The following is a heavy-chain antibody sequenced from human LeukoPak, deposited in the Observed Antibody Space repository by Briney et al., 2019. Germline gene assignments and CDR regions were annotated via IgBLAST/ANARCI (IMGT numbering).Heavy chain of an antibody. D-gene: IGHD6-19*01. Sequence: SVKVSCKASGFTFTSSAVQWVRQARGQRLEWIGWIVVGSGNTNYAQKLQGRVTMTTDTSTSTAYMELRSLRSDDTAVYYCARSLGPIAVADLDYWGQGTLVTVSS. CDR1: GFTFTSSA. J-gene: IGHJ4*02. CDR2: IVVGSGNT. CDR3: ARSLGPIAVADLDY. V-gene: IGHV1-58*01.